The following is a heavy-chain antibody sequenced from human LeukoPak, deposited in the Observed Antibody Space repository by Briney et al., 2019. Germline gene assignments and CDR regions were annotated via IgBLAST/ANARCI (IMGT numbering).Heavy chain of an antibody. V-gene: IGHV4-31*03. J-gene: IGHJ4*02. CDR3: ARDRNIAAAGTRSLDY. CDR1: GGSISSGGYY. D-gene: IGHD6-13*01. Sequence: SQTLSLTCTVSGGSISSGGYYWSWIRQHPGRGLEWIGYIYYSGSTYYNPSLKSRVTISVDTSKNQFSLKLSSVTAADTAVYYCARDRNIAAAGTRSLDYWGQGTLVTVSS. CDR2: IYYSGST.